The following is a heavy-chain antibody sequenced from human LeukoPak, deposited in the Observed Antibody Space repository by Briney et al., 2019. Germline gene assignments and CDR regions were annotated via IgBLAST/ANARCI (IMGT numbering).Heavy chain of an antibody. CDR3: ARGGSSSSWPFYY. D-gene: IGHD6-13*01. J-gene: IGHJ4*02. V-gene: IGHV4-59*01. CDR2: IHYSGST. CDR1: GGSISSYY. Sequence: KSSETLSLTCTVSGGSISSYYWSWIRQPPGKELEWIGYIHYSGSTNYNPFLKSRVTMSVDTSKNQFSLKLTSVTAADTAVYYCARGGSSSSWPFYYWGQGTLVTVSS.